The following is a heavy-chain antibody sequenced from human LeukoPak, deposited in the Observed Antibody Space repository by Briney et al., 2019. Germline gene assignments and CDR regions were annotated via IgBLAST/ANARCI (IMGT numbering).Heavy chain of an antibody. J-gene: IGHJ4*02. Sequence: GGSLRLSCEASGFTFSSYGMHWVRQAPGKGLEWVAVISYDGSNKYYADSVKGRFTISRDNSKNTLYLQMNSLRAEDTAVYYCAKDYRWLVPRAGYLDYWGQGTLVTVSS. CDR3: AKDYRWLVPRAGYLDY. V-gene: IGHV3-30*18. D-gene: IGHD6-19*01. CDR2: ISYDGSNK. CDR1: GFTFSSYG.